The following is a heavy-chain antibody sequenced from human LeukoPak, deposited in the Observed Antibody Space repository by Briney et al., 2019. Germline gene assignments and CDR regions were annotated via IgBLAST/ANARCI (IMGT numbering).Heavy chain of an antibody. CDR2: ITGDGTTT. Sequence: GGSLRVSCEASGLTFSSYGMSWVRQAPGKGLQWVSAITGDGTTTYYADSVKGRFTISRDNSKNMLYLQMSSLRAEDTAVYYSAKMQGYFDYRGQGTLVPVYS. CDR1: GLTFSSYG. CDR3: AKMQGYFDY. V-gene: IGHV3-23*01. J-gene: IGHJ4*02.